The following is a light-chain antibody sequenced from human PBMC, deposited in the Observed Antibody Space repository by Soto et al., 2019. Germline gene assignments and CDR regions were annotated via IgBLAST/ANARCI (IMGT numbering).Light chain of an antibody. CDR2: SNX. J-gene: IGLJ2*01. CDR1: SSNIGSNT. Sequence: QSVLTQPPSASGTPGQRVTISCSGSSSNIGSNTVNWYQQLPGTAPKLLIYSNXXXPSGVPDRFSGSKSGTSASLAISGLXXXXXXXXYCAAWDDSLNGLFGGGTKLTVL. V-gene: IGLV1-44*01. CDR3: AAWDDSLNGL.